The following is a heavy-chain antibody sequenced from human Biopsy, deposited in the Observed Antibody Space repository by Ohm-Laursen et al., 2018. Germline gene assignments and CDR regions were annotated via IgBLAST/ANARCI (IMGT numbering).Heavy chain of an antibody. J-gene: IGHJ3*02. Sequence: GTLSLTCTVSGGSVSSNTHYWAWIRQPPGKGLEWIGSIFYSGIIYYNPSLKSRVTMSVDTSKNQFSLILTSMTAADTAVYFCARAPADQYAARNYYSSHAFDMWGQGTKVTVSS. CDR3: ARAPADQYAARNYYSSHAFDM. CDR2: IFYSGII. V-gene: IGHV4-39*07. CDR1: GGSVSSNTHY. D-gene: IGHD3-10*01.